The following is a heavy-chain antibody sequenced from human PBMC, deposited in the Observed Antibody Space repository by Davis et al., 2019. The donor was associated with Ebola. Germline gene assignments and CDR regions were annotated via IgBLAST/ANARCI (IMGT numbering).Heavy chain of an antibody. CDR1: GFTFSSYS. J-gene: IGHJ4*02. CDR2: ISSSSSYI. CDR3: ARPYSGSYQFDY. D-gene: IGHD1-26*01. Sequence: GESLKISCAASGFTFSSYSMNWVRQAPGKGLEWVSSISSSSSYIYYADSVKGRFTISRDNAKNSLYLQMNSLRAEDTAVYYCARPYSGSYQFDYWGQGTLVTVSS. V-gene: IGHV3-21*01.